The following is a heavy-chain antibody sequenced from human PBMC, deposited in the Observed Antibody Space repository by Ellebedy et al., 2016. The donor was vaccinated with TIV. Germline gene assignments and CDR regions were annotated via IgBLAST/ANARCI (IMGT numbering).Heavy chain of an antibody. J-gene: IGHJ4*02. D-gene: IGHD2-2*01. CDR2: IYGGGGT. V-gene: IGHV3-66*01. CDR1: GFIVSSNY. CDR3: VKGYCSSTSCHGIDY. Sequence: PGGSLRLSCAASGFIVSSNYMSWVRQAPGKGLEWVSIIYGGGGTYYADSVKGRFTISRDNSKNTLYLQMSSLRAEDTAVYYCVKGYCSSTSCHGIDYWGQGTLVTVSS.